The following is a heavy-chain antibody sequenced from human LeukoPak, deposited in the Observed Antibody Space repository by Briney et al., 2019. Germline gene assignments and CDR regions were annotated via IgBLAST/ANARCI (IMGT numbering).Heavy chain of an antibody. CDR1: GFTFSSYG. J-gene: IGHJ4*02. Sequence: PGGSLRLSCAASGFTFSSYGMHWVRQAPGKGLEWVAFIRYDGSNKYYADSVKGRFTISRDNSKNTLYPQMNSLRAEDTAVYYCASRLFFDYWGQGTLVTVSS. V-gene: IGHV3-30*02. CDR2: IRYDGSNK. CDR3: ASRLFFDY. D-gene: IGHD2/OR15-2a*01.